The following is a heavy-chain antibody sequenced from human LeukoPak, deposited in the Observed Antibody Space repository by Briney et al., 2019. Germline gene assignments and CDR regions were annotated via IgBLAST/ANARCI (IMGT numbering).Heavy chain of an antibody. V-gene: IGHV3-48*01. CDR3: ARSRTGNYFDY. CDR2: ISSGNSTI. J-gene: IGHJ4*02. Sequence: GGSLRLSCAASGFAFSGYSMNWVRQAPGKGLEWLSYISSGNSTIYYAGSVKGRFTISRDNAKNSLYLQMNSLRAEDTAVYYCARSRTGNYFDYWGQGTLVTVSS. CDR1: GFAFSGYS. D-gene: IGHD2-8*02.